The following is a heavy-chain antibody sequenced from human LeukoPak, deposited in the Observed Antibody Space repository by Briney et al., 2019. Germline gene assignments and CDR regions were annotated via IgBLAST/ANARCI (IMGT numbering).Heavy chain of an antibody. J-gene: IGHJ5*02. V-gene: IGHV3-30*04. Sequence: GGSLRLSCAASGFSFRTSAMQWVRQTPGKGLEWVALISYDGSQNYLADSLKGRFTISRDNSKNTLYLHINSLRLDDTAIYYCARDPSPVPYSAYWAANYFDPWGQGTLVTVSS. CDR1: GFSFRTSA. D-gene: IGHD5-12*01. CDR3: ARDPSPVPYSAYWAANYFDP. CDR2: ISYDGSQN.